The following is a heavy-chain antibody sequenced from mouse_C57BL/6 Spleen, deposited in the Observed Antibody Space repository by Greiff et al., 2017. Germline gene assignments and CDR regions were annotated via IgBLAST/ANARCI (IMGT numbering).Heavy chain of an antibody. Sequence: DVQLQESGPGLVKPSQSLSLTCSVTGYSITSGYYWNWIRQFPGNKLEWMGYISYDGSNNYNPSLKNRISITRDTSKNQFFLKLNSVTTEDTATYYCAGLYYYGSSWYFDVWGTGTTVTVSS. D-gene: IGHD1-1*01. J-gene: IGHJ1*03. CDR3: AGLYYYGSSWYFDV. V-gene: IGHV3-6*01. CDR1: GYSITSGYY. CDR2: ISYDGSN.